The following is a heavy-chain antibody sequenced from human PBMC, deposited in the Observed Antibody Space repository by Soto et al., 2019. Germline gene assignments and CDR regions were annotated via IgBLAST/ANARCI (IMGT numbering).Heavy chain of an antibody. V-gene: IGHV4-59*01. CDR3: ARDRPLYARDRPPYDTSGYYDY. CDR2: ISNSGST. CDR1: SGSTSSYY. Sequence: SETLSLTCTVSSGSTSSYYWSWIRQPPGTGLEWIGYISNSGSTNYNPSLKSRLTISVDTSKNQFSLKLSSVTAADTAAYYCARDRPLYARDRPPYDTSGYYDYWGQGTRVTVSS. J-gene: IGHJ4*02. D-gene: IGHD3-22*01.